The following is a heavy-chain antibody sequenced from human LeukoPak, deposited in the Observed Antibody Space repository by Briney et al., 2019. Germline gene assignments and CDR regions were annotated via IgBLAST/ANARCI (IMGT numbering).Heavy chain of an antibody. CDR1: GGSISSGGYS. D-gene: IGHD6-13*01. J-gene: IGHJ4*02. Sequence: SETLSLTCAVSGGSISSGGYSWSWIRQPPGKGLEWIGYIYHSGSTYYNPSLKSRVTISVDRSKNQFSLKLSSVTAADTAVYYCARDGTAAGQSFDYWGQGTLVTVSS. V-gene: IGHV4-30-2*01. CDR2: IYHSGST. CDR3: ARDGTAAGQSFDY.